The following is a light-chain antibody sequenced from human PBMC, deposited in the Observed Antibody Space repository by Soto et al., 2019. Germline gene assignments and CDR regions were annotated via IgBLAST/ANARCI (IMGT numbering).Light chain of an antibody. CDR3: SSYTSTSVV. Sequence: QSALTQPASVSGSPGQSITISCTGTSSDVGGYNYVSWYQQHPGKAPKLLIYDVSNRPSGVSNRFSGSKSANTASLTISGLQAEEEADYYCSSYTSTSVVFGGGTKLTVL. CDR1: SSDVGGYNY. CDR2: DVS. V-gene: IGLV2-14*01. J-gene: IGLJ2*01.